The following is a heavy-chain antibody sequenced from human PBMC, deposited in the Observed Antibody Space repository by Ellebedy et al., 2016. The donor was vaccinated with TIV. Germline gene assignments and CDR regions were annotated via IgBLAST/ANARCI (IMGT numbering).Heavy chain of an antibody. CDR3: ARDGNYRPFDL. J-gene: IGHJ3*01. V-gene: IGHV4-4*07. D-gene: IGHD5-24*01. Sequence: MPSETLSLTCTVSGGSMNNYYWSWIRQPAGKGLEWIGRIYTSGSTNYNPSLKSRVTISVETSKNQFSLKLSSVTAADTAVYYCARDGNYRPFDLWGPGTMVTVSS. CDR2: IYTSGST. CDR1: GGSMNNYY.